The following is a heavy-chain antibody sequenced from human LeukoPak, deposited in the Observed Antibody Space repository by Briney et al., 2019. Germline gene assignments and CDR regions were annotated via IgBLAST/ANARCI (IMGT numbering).Heavy chain of an antibody. D-gene: IGHD1-7*01. J-gene: IGHJ3*02. V-gene: IGHV4-59*01. CDR2: IYYSGTT. CDR3: ARGTGELAFDI. CDR1: GDSFSSYY. Sequence: SETLSLTCTFSGDSFSSYYWTRIRQPPGKGLEWIGYIYYSGTTNYNPSLKSRVTISVDTSKNQFSLKLNSVTAADTAVYYCARGTGELAFDIWGQGTMVTVSS.